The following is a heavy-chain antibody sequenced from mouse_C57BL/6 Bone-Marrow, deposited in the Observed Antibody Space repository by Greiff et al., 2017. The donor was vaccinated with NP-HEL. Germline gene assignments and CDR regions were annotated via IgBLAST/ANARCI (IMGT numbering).Heavy chain of an antibody. Sequence: VKLQESGPGLVQPSQSLSITCTVSGFSLTSYGVHWVRQSPGKGLEWLGVIWRGGSTDYNAAFMSRLSITKDNSKSQVFFKMNSLQADDTAIYYCAKKEAYYYGSSYYAMDYWGQGTSVTVSS. CDR1: GFSLTSYG. CDR2: IWRGGST. CDR3: AKKEAYYYGSSYYAMDY. D-gene: IGHD1-1*01. V-gene: IGHV2-5*01. J-gene: IGHJ4*01.